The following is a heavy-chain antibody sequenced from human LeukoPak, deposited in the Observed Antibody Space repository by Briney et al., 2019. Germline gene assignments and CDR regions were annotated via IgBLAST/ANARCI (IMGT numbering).Heavy chain of an antibody. D-gene: IGHD4-23*01. CDR3: ARQSTVVTPRAFDI. CDR2: IYPGDSDT. CDR1: GYSFTNYW. Sequence: GESLKISCKGSGYSFTNYWIAWVRQMPGKGLEWMGIIYPGDSDTRYSPSFQGQVTISADKSISTAYLQWSSLKASDTAMYYCARQSTVVTPRAFDIWGQGTMVTVSS. V-gene: IGHV5-51*01. J-gene: IGHJ3*02.